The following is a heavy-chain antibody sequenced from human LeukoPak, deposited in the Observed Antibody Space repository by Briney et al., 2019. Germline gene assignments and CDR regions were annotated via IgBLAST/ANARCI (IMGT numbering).Heavy chain of an antibody. J-gene: IGHJ4*02. Sequence: GRSLRLSCAASGXTFSSYGVHWVRQAPGKGLEWVAVLWYDGSNKYYADSVKGRFTISRDNSKNTLYLQMNSLRAEDTAVYYCARVVWGDYYFDYWGQGTLVTVSS. CDR2: LWYDGSNK. CDR3: ARVVWGDYYFDY. D-gene: IGHD7-27*01. CDR1: GXTFSSYG. V-gene: IGHV3-33*01.